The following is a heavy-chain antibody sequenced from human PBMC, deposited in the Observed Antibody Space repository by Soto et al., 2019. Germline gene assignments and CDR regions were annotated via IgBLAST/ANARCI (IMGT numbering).Heavy chain of an antibody. CDR3: ARLRSRSWFDC. CDR2: IYYSGNT. Sequence: QVQLQESGPGLVKPSETLSLTCTVSGDSISSYYWSWIRQPPGKGLEWIAYIYYSGNTKYNPSLERRVPISVDTSKNQFSLKLSSVSAGDTGVYYCARLRSRSWFDCCGQGTLVTASS. CDR1: GDSISSYY. V-gene: IGHV4-59*08. J-gene: IGHJ4*02. D-gene: IGHD6-13*01.